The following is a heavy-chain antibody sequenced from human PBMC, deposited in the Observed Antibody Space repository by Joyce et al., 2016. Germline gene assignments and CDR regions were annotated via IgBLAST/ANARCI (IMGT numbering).Heavy chain of an antibody. CDR1: GFSFRYFW. V-gene: IGHV3-7*03. Sequence: EVYLVESGGGLVEPGGSLRLSCAASGFSFRYFWMDWVRQAPGKVLEWVAQINEDGSEKNYMDSLRGRFTISRDNAKNSVDLQINSLRVEDTAVYYCTRGSGTGWFDPWGQGTLVTVSS. J-gene: IGHJ5*02. CDR3: TRGSGTGWFDP. CDR2: INEDGSEK. D-gene: IGHD6-13*01.